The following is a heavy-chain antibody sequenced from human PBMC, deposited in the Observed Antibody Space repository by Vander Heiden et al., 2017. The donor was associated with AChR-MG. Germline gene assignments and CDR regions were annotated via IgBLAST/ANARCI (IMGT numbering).Heavy chain of an antibody. CDR3: AREKGSQFTLYYYYGMDV. CDR2: INHSGST. CDR1: GGSFSGYY. V-gene: IGHV4-34*01. Sequence: QVQLQQWGAGLLKPSETLSLTCAVYGGSFSGYYWSWIRQPPGKGLEWIGEINHSGSTNYNPSLKSRVTISVDTSKNQFSLKLSSVTAADTAVYYCAREKGSQFTLYYYYGMDVWGQGTTVTVSS. J-gene: IGHJ6*02.